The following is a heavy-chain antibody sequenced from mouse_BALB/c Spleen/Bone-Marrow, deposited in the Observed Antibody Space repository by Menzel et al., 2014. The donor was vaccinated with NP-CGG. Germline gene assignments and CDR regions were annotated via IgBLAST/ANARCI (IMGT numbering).Heavy chain of an antibody. CDR3: ARYRLGTYFDY. Sequence: VQLQQSGAELVKPGASAKLSCTASGFNIKDTYMHWVKQRPEQGLEWIGRIDPANGNTKYDPKFQGKATITADTSSNTAYLQRSSLTSEDTAVYYCARYRLGTYFDYWGQGTTLTVSS. CDR2: IDPANGNT. V-gene: IGHV14-3*02. CDR1: GFNIKDTY. D-gene: IGHD1-2*01. J-gene: IGHJ2*01.